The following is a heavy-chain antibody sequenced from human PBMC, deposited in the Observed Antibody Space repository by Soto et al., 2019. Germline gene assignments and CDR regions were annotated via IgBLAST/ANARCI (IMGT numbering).Heavy chain of an antibody. V-gene: IGHV3-21*01. CDR1: GFTFGSYS. Sequence: PWGSLRLSCAASGFTFGSYSINFVRHSPGKWLEWVSSISSSSSYIYYADSVKGRFTISRDNAKNSLYLQMNSLSAEDTAVYYCARSGQITMIVSDYWGQGTLVTVSS. J-gene: IGHJ4*02. D-gene: IGHD3-22*01. CDR2: ISSSSSYI. CDR3: ARSGQITMIVSDY.